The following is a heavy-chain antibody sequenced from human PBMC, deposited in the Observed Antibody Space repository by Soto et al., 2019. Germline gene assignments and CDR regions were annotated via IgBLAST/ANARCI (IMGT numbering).Heavy chain of an antibody. CDR1: RDSISSGYY. CDR2: IYHSGTT. CDR3: ARGGSYFDY. J-gene: IGHJ4*02. Sequence: LXLTCDVSRDSISSGYYWAWIRQPPGKGLEWIGSIYHSGTTYYNPSLKSRVTISVDTSKNQFSLKLSSVTAADTAVYYCARGGSYFDYWGQGTLVTVSS. V-gene: IGHV4-38-2*01. D-gene: IGHD1-26*01.